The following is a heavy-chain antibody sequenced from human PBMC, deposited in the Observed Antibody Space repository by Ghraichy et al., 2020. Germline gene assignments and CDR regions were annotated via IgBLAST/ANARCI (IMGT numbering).Heavy chain of an antibody. CDR3: ARQSPTYYYDSSAALRDDAFDI. V-gene: IGHV3-7*03. J-gene: IGHJ3*02. CDR1: GITFSNFW. D-gene: IGHD3-22*01. CDR2: IKQDGSEN. Sequence: GGSLRLSCSASGITFSNFWMTWVRQPPGKGLEWVATIKQDGSENYYVHSVRGRFTISRDNAKNSLFLQMNSLRAEDTAVYYCARQSPTYYYDSSAALRDDAFDIWGHGTMVSVSS.